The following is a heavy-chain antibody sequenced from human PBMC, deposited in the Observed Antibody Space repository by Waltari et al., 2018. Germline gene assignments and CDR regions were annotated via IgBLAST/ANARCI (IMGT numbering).Heavy chain of an antibody. D-gene: IGHD3-16*01. J-gene: IGHJ4*02. V-gene: IGHV2-5*02. CDR3: AHFAYRGSRLLDH. Sequence: QITLKESGPTLVKPTETVTLTCSLSGFSISNNGVAVGWIRQPPGKAPESLAIIYWDGETHYSPSLRDRITITKDTSKNQVVLTMTNMDPVDTATYFCAHFAYRGSRLLDHWGQGALVTVSS. CDR1: GFSISNNGVA. CDR2: IYWDGET.